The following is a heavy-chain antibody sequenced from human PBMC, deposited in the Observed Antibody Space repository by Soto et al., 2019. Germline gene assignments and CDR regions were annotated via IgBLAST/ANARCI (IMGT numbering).Heavy chain of an antibody. J-gene: IGHJ6*02. CDR2: ISYSGST. D-gene: IGHD3-10*01. Sequence: QLQLQESGPGLVKASETLSPTCTVSGGSISSSSYYWGWIRQPPGKGLEWIGSISYSGSTYYKPSLTRRVTIAVDTSKNQFSLRLSSVTAADTAVYYCAGGRGDYDYGMDVWGQGTTVTVSS. CDR1: GGSISSSSYY. V-gene: IGHV4-39*01. CDR3: AGGRGDYDYGMDV.